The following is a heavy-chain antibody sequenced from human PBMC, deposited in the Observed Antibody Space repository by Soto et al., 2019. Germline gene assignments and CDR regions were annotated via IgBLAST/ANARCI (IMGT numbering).Heavy chain of an antibody. CDR2: ITSSASTM. CDR1: EFTFSSHS. Sequence: EVQLVESGGGLVQPGGSLRLSCAASEFTFSSHSMSWVRQAPGKGLEWVSHITSSASTMYYADSVKGRFTISRDNARNSLYLQMSSLSAEDTAVYYCARDGRYCTSTNCYFDYWGQGALVTVSS. D-gene: IGHD2-2*01. CDR3: ARDGRYCTSTNCYFDY. J-gene: IGHJ4*02. V-gene: IGHV3-48*01.